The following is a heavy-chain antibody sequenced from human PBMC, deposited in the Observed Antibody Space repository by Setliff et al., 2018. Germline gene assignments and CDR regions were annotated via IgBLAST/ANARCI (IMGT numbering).Heavy chain of an antibody. CDR1: GGSISSGDYY. CDR2: IYYSGST. Sequence: SETLSLTCTVSGGSISSGDYYWSWIRQPPGKGLEWIGYIYYSGSTYYNPSLKSRVTISVDTSKNQFSLKLSSVTAADTAVYYCARGGERALGIPYYGMDVWGQGTTVTVSS. J-gene: IGHJ6*02. D-gene: IGHD2-21*01. CDR3: ARGGERALGIPYYGMDV. V-gene: IGHV4-30-4*08.